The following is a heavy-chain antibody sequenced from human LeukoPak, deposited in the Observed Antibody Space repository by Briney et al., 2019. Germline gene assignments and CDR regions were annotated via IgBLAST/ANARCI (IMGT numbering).Heavy chain of an antibody. CDR2: ISYDGSNK. CDR1: GFTFSSYG. Sequence: PGGSLRLSCVGSGFTFSSYGMHWVRQAPGKGLEWVARISYDGSNKNYVDSVRGRFTISRDNSKNTLDLQMNSLRAEDTAVYYCAKDTYYHDSSGYYVFDYWGQGTLVTVSS. V-gene: IGHV3-30*18. J-gene: IGHJ4*02. CDR3: AKDTYYHDSSGYYVFDY. D-gene: IGHD3-22*01.